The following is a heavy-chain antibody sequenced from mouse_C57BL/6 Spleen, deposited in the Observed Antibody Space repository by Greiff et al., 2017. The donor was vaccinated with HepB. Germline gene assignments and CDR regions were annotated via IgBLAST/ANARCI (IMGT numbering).Heavy chain of an antibody. CDR3: ASLIYDGYYRKFGY. Sequence: EVKLMESGGDLVKPGGSLKLSCAASGFTFSSYGMSWVRQTPDKRLEWVATISSGGSYTYYPDSVKGRFTISRDNAKNTLYLQMSSLKSEDTAMYYCASLIYDGYYRKFGYWGQGTTLTVSS. V-gene: IGHV5-6*01. J-gene: IGHJ2*01. CDR2: ISSGGSYT. D-gene: IGHD2-3*01. CDR1: GFTFSSYG.